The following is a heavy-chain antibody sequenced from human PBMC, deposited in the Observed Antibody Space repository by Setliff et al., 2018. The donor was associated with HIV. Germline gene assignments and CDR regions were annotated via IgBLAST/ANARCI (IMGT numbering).Heavy chain of an antibody. J-gene: IGHJ4*02. V-gene: IGHV3-53*05. CDR1: GFFVNNYH. D-gene: IGHD1-20*01. CDR3: SALYKDY. CDR2: VHSDGSI. Sequence: PGGSLRLSCAASGFFVNNYHMTWVCQAPAKGPEWVSVVHSDGSIYYAVSVDGRFTVSRDSFNNMVFLQMTDLRPADTAIYYCSALYKDYWGQGVLVTVSS.